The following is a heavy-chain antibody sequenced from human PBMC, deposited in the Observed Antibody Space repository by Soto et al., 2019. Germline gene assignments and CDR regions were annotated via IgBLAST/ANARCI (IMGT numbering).Heavy chain of an antibody. J-gene: IGHJ3*02. V-gene: IGHV3-23*01. Sequence: GGSLRLSCAASGFTFSSYAMSWVRQAPGKGLEWVSAISGSGGSTYYADSVKGQVTISADKSISTAYLQWSSLKASDTAMYYCARRQRLTVLRFLEWQLRGAFDIWGQGTMVTVSS. CDR3: ARRQRLTVLRFLEWQLRGAFDI. D-gene: IGHD3-3*01. CDR2: ISGSGGST. CDR1: GFTFSSYA.